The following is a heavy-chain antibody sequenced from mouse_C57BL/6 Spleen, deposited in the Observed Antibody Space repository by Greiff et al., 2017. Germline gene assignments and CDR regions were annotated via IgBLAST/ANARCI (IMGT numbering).Heavy chain of an antibody. CDR2: IYPRSGNT. V-gene: IGHV1-81*01. Sequence: VQLQQSGAELARPGASVKLSCKASGYTFTSYGISWVKQRTGQGLEWIGEIYPRSGNTYYNEKFKGKATLTADKSSSTAYMELRGLTSEDSAVYFCAREKDYSNYGAVMDYWGQGTSVTVSS. D-gene: IGHD2-5*01. CDR3: AREKDYSNYGAVMDY. CDR1: GYTFTSYG. J-gene: IGHJ4*01.